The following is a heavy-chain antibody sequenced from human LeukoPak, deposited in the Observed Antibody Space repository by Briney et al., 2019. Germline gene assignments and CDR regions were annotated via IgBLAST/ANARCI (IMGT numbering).Heavy chain of an antibody. V-gene: IGHV4-30-4*01. CDR3: AWGSTVTTSPFDY. J-gene: IGHJ4*02. Sequence: PSETLSLTCTVSGGSISSGGYYWSWIRQPPGKGLEWIGYFYYSGSTYYNPSLKSRVTISVDTSKNQFSLKLSSVTAADTAVYYCAWGSTVTTSPFDYWGQGTLVTVSS. CDR2: FYYSGST. CDR1: GGSISSGGYY. D-gene: IGHD4-17*01.